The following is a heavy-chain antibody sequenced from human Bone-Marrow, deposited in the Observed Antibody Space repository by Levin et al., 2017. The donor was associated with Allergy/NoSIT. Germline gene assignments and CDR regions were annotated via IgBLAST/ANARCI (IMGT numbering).Heavy chain of an antibody. CDR3: ARIRGPTTLDNWFDP. J-gene: IGHJ5*02. V-gene: IGHV1-18*04. CDR2: ISGYNGHT. D-gene: IGHD1-1*01. CDR1: GYTFFTHG. Sequence: ASVKVSCKASGYTFFTHGITWVRQAPGQGLEWMGWISGYNGHTNYAQKFQDRVNMTTDTSTTTAYMELRGLRHDDTAVYYCARIRGPTTLDNWFDPWGQGTLVTVSS.